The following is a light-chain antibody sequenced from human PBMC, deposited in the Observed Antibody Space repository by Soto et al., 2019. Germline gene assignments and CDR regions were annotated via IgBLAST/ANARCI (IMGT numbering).Light chain of an antibody. CDR1: SSDVGAYNY. CDR3: CSYAGSYTLL. J-gene: IGLJ2*01. V-gene: IGLV2-11*01. CDR2: DVS. Sequence: QSVLTQPRSVSGSPEQSVTISCTGTSSDVGAYNYVSWFQQHPGKAPKLMMSDVSKRPSGVPDRFSGSKSGTTASLTISGLQAEDEADYYCCSYAGSYTLLFGGGTKVTVL.